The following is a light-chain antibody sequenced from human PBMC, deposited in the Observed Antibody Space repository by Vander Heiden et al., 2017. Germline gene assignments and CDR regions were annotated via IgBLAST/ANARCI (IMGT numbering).Light chain of an antibody. CDR3: CSYAGSSTPVV. V-gene: IGLV2-23*02. J-gene: IGLJ2*01. CDR1: SSDVGSYNL. Sequence: QPPLPHLPPWSGSPGRPITISCTGTSSDVGSYNLVSWYQQHPGKAPKLMIHEVSKRPSGVSNRFSGSKSGNTASLTISGLQAEDEADYYCCSYAGSSTPVVFGGGTKLTVL. CDR2: EVS.